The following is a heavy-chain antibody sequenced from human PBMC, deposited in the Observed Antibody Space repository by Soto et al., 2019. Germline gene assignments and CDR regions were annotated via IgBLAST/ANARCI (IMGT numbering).Heavy chain of an antibody. J-gene: IGHJ4*02. Sequence: QVQLQQWGAGLLKPSETLSLTGAVYGGSFSGYYWSWIRQPPGKGLVGIGEINHSGSTNYNPSLKSRVAISVDPSQNHLALKLRSVTAADTAGYDCARRFRGRYPHFDYWGQGTLVTVSS. D-gene: IGHD1-26*01. CDR3: ARRFRGRYPHFDY. V-gene: IGHV4-34*01. CDR1: GGSFSGYY. CDR2: INHSGST.